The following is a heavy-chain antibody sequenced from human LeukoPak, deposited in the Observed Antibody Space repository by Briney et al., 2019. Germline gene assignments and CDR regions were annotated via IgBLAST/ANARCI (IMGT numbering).Heavy chain of an antibody. J-gene: IGHJ4*02. CDR2: IYTSGST. CDR3: AGGEEQLRFDY. D-gene: IGHD6-13*01. V-gene: IGHV4-4*07. CDR1: GGSISSCY. Sequence: SETLSLTCTVSGGSISSCYWSWIRQPAGKGLEWIGRIYTSGSTNYNPSLKSRVTMSVDTSKNQFSLKLSSVTAADTAVYYCAGGEEQLRFDYWGQGTLVTVSS.